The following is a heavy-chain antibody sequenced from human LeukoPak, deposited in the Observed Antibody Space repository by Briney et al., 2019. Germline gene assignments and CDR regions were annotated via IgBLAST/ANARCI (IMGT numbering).Heavy chain of an antibody. Sequence: PGGSLRLSCAASGFTFSSYGMHWVRQAPGKGLEWVAVISYDGSNKYYADSVKGRFTISRDNSKNTLYLQMNSLRAEDTAIYYCAKRHGSGIKYFEFWGQGTLVTVSS. D-gene: IGHD3-10*01. CDR3: AKRHGSGIKYFEF. V-gene: IGHV3-30*18. CDR1: GFTFSSYG. J-gene: IGHJ4*02. CDR2: ISYDGSNK.